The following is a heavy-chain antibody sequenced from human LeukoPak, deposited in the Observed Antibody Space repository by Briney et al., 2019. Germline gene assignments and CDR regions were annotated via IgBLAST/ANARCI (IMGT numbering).Heavy chain of an antibody. V-gene: IGHV3-33*01. J-gene: IGHJ5*02. CDR1: GFTFSSYG. D-gene: IGHD3-22*01. CDR3: AGYDSSGTDENWFDP. CDR2: IWYDGSNK. Sequence: PGGSLRLSCAASGFTFSSYGMHWVRQAPGKGLEWVAVIWYDGSNKYYADSVKGRFTISRDNSKNTLYLQMNSLRAEDTAVYYCAGYDSSGTDENWFDPWGQGTLVTVSS.